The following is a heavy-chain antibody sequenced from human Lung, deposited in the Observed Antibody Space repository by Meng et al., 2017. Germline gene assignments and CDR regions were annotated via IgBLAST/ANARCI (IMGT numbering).Heavy chain of an antibody. CDR3: ARVGGCSGGGCYHRLFDY. D-gene: IGHD2-15*01. CDR1: GCSISSGDYY. V-gene: IGHV4-30-4*01. Sequence: QVQLQESGPGLVKPSQTLSLTCTVSGCSISSGDYYWSWIRQPPGKGLEWIGYIYYSGSTYYTPSLKSRVIISVDTSKNQFSLKPTSVTGADTAVYYCARVGGCSGGGCYHRLFDYWGQGTLVTVSS. CDR2: IYYSGST. J-gene: IGHJ4*02.